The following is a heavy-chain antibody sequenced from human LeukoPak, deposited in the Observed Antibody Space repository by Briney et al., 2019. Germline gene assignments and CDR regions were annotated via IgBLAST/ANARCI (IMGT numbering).Heavy chain of an antibody. Sequence: PSETLSHTCTGCGGSISNYYWSWIRQPPGKGLEWIGYIYYSGSANYNPSLKSRATLSVDTSKNQFSLKLSSVTAADTAVYYCARGAMATTSTFDDWGQGTLVTVSS. D-gene: IGHD5-24*01. V-gene: IGHV4-59*13. CDR2: IYYSGSA. CDR1: GGSISNYY. CDR3: ARGAMATTSTFDD. J-gene: IGHJ4*02.